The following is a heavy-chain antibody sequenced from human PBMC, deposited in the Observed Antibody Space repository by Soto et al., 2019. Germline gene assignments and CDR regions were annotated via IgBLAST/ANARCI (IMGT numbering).Heavy chain of an antibody. D-gene: IGHD3-3*01. CDR2: IIPILGIA. CDR1: GGTFSSYT. V-gene: IGHV1-69*08. J-gene: IGHJ6*03. Sequence: QVQLVQSGAEVKKPGSSVKVSCKASGGTFSSYTISWVRQAPGQGLEWMGRIIPILGIANYAQKFQGRVTITADKSTSTAYMELSSLRSEDTAVYYCARDRTYVLRFSEWPTLSYYYYMDVWGKGTTVTVSS. CDR3: ARDRTYVLRFSEWPTLSYYYYMDV.